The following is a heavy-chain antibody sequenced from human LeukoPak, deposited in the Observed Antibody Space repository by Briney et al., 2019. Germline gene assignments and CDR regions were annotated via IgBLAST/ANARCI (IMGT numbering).Heavy chain of an antibody. D-gene: IGHD1-1*01. J-gene: IGHJ4*02. CDR1: GLIFSNYY. CDR2: IFDGDTT. V-gene: IGHV3-66*02. Sequence: GXSLRLSCAASGLIFSNYYMNWVRLAPGKGLEWVSVIFDGDTTYYSDSVKGRFTISRDNSKNTVYLQMNSLRTEDTAVYHCAGDWNGDYCFEHWGQGILVTVSS. CDR3: AGDWNGDYCFEH.